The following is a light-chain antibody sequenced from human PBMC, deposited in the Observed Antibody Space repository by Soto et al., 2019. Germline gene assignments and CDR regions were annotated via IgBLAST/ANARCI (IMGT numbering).Light chain of an antibody. CDR1: QSVSSN. V-gene: IGKV3-15*01. CDR2: GAS. CDR3: QQYNDWPLT. J-gene: IGKJ1*01. Sequence: EIVMTQSPATLSVSPGERATLSCRASQSVSSNLAWYQQKPGQAPRLLISGASTRATAIPARFSGSASGTEFTLTISSLQSEDFALYYCQQYNDWPLTFGQGTKVDIK.